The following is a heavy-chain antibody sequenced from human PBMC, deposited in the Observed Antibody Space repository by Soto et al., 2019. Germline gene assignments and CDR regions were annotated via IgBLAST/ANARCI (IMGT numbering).Heavy chain of an antibody. J-gene: IGHJ6*02. Sequence: PSETLSLTCTVSGVSVHSGNYYWSWIRQTPGKGLEWIGYIYQSGSTRYNPSLKSRVTISLDTSKNQFSLKMSSVTAADTAVYYCARDVGYDFWSGSPYGMDVWGQGTTVT. CDR3: ARDVGYDFWSGSPYGMDV. CDR1: GVSVHSGNYY. CDR2: IYQSGST. D-gene: IGHD3-3*01. V-gene: IGHV4-61*01.